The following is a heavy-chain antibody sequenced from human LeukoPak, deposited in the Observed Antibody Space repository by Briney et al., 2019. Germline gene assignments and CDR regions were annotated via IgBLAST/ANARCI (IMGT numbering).Heavy chain of an antibody. J-gene: IGHJ6*02. Sequence: PSETLSLTCTVSSASISSFYWGWIRQPPGKGLEWIGYIYYTGSTNYNPSLKSRVTISVDTSKNQFSLKLSSVTAADTAVYYCARGRTTETTYYYYYHGMGVWGQGTTVTVSS. D-gene: IGHD4-11*01. CDR3: ARGRTTETTYYYYYHGMGV. V-gene: IGHV4-59*12. CDR2: IYYTGST. CDR1: SASISSFY.